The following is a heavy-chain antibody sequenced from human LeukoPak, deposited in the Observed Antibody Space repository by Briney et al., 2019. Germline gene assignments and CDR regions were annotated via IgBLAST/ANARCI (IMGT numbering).Heavy chain of an antibody. CDR1: GFTFSSYA. J-gene: IGHJ4*02. CDR2: ISSNGGST. D-gene: IGHD4-17*01. Sequence: PGGSLRLSCSASGFTFSSYAMHWVRQAPGKGLEYVSAISSNGGSTYYADSVKGRFTISRDNSKNTLYLQMSSLRAEDTAVYYCARALRRSASDYWGQGTLVTVSS. CDR3: ARALRRSASDY. V-gene: IGHV3-64D*06.